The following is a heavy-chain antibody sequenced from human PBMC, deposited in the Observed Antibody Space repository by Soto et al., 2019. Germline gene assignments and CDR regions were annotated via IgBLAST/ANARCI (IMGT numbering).Heavy chain of an antibody. CDR2: ISGSGDFT. J-gene: IGHJ4*02. Sequence: PGGSLRLSCAASGFTFSNYAISWVRQTPGKGLEWVSVISGSGDFTYYADSVKGRFTISRDNPKNTIYLQMNSLRAEDTAVYYCAKGFYGSGSYYNERAFDSWVQGTLVTVSS. CDR3: AKGFYGSGSYYNERAFDS. CDR1: GFTFSNYA. D-gene: IGHD3-10*01. V-gene: IGHV3-23*01.